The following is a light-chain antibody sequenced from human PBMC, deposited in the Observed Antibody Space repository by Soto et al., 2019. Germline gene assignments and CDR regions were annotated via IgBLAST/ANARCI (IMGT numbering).Light chain of an antibody. CDR2: GVS. J-gene: IGKJ1*01. CDR1: QTVDTRH. CDR3: QQYVASQT. V-gene: IGKV3-20*01. Sequence: EIVLTQSPGTLSLSPGEGATLSCRASQTVDTRHLAWYQQKPGQAPRLLIYGVSSRAIGIPDRFSGRGSGTDFTLTISRLEPEDFAVYYCQQYVASQTFGQGTRVEIK.